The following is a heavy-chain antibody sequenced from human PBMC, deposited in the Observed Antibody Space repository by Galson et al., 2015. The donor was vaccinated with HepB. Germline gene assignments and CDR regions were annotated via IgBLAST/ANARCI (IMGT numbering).Heavy chain of an antibody. J-gene: IGHJ4*02. CDR2: ISAYNGNT. V-gene: IGHV1-18*01. CDR3: ARDRMDRYCSGGSCFPLDY. Sequence: SVKVSCKASGYTFTSYGISWVRQAPGQGLEWMGWISAYNGNTNYAQKLQGRVTMTTDTSTSTAYMELRSLRSDDTAVYYCARDRMDRYCSGGSCFPLDYWGQGTLVTVSS. CDR1: GYTFTSYG. D-gene: IGHD2-15*01.